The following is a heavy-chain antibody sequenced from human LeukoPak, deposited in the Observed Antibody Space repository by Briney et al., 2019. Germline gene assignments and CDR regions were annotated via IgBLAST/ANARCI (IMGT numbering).Heavy chain of an antibody. CDR3: VREYRARSDFDH. J-gene: IGHJ4*02. CDR2: INQDGGEK. D-gene: IGHD3-16*02. V-gene: IGHV3-7*04. CDR1: GFTFSTYW. Sequence: GGSLRLSCAASGFTFSTYWMTWVRQAPGKGLEWVANINQDGGEKHYVDSVKGRFTISTDNAKNSLYLQMNSLRADDTAVYYCVREYRARSDFDHWGQGTLVTVSS.